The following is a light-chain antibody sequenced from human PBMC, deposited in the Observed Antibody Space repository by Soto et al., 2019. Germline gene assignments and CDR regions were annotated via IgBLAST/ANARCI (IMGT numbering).Light chain of an antibody. Sequence: QAVVTQPPSASGTPGQRVTISCSGSSSNIGSDTVNWYQQLPGTAPKLLIYNNNQRPSGVPDRFSGSQSGTSASLAISGLQSEDGADYYCASWDDSLNGVVFGGGTQLTVL. J-gene: IGLJ2*01. CDR2: NNN. V-gene: IGLV1-44*01. CDR1: SSNIGSDT. CDR3: ASWDDSLNGVV.